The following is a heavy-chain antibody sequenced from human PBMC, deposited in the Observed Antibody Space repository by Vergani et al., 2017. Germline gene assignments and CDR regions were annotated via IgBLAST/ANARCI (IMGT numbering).Heavy chain of an antibody. CDR1: GYSFTSYW. D-gene: IGHD6-13*01. J-gene: IGHJ6*02. V-gene: IGHV5-51*01. CDR2: IYPGDSDT. CDR3: ARLVYWQQLAAHYYYYYGMDV. Sequence: VQLVPSGAEVKKPGESLKISCKGSGYSFTSYWIGWVRQMPGKGLEWMGIIYPGDSDTTYSPAFQGQVTISDDKSISTAYLQWSSLKASDTAMYYCARLVYWQQLAAHYYYYYGMDVWGQGTTVTVSS.